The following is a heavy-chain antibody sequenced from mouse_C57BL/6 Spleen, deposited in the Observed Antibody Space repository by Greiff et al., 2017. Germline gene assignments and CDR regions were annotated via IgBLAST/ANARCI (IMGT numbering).Heavy chain of an antibody. CDR3: ARITTVVAPNAMDY. J-gene: IGHJ4*01. D-gene: IGHD1-1*01. CDR2: INYDGSST. V-gene: IGHV5-16*01. CDR1: GFTFSDYY. Sequence: EVKLEESEGGLVQPGSSMKLSCTASGFTFSDYYMAWVRQVPEKGLEWVANINYDGSSTYYLDSLKSRFIISRDNAKNILYLQMSSLKSEDTATYYCARITTVVAPNAMDYWGQGTSVTVSS.